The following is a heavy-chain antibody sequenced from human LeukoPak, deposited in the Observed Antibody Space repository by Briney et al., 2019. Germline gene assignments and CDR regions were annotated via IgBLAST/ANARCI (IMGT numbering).Heavy chain of an antibody. CDR3: ARGYCSSTSCYTPWDY. CDR1: GGTFSTSS. V-gene: IGHV1-69*02. Sequence: GASVKVSCKASGGTFSTSSISWVRQAPGQGLEWMGRSIPILGIPNYAQKFQGRVTITADKSTSTAYMELSSLRSEDTAVYYCARGYCSSTSCYTPWDYWGQGTLVTVSS. J-gene: IGHJ4*02. D-gene: IGHD2-2*02. CDR2: SIPILGIP.